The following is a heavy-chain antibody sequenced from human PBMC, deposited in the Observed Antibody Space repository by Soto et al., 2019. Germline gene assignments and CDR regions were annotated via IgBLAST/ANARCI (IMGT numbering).Heavy chain of an antibody. Sequence: SETLSLTCTVSGGSISSSSYYWGWIRQPPGKGLEWIGSIYYSGSTYYNPSLKSRVTISVDTSKNQFSLKLSSVTAADTAVYYCALSYYDILTGLLNWFDPWGQGTLVTVSS. CDR2: IYYSGST. CDR3: ALSYYDILTGLLNWFDP. J-gene: IGHJ5*02. D-gene: IGHD3-9*01. V-gene: IGHV4-39*01. CDR1: GGSISSSSYY.